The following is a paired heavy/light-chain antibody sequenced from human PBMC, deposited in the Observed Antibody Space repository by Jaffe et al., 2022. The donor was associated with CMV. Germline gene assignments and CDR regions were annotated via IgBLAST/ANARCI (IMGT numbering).Light chain of an antibody. CDR3: QQSYSTLTYT. CDR2: AAS. J-gene: IGKJ2*01. CDR1: QSISSY. V-gene: IGKV1-39*01. Sequence: DIQMTQSPSSLSASVGDRVTITCRASQSISSYLNWYQQKPGKAPKLLIYAASSLQSGVPSRFSGSGSGTDFTLTISSLQPEDFATYYCQQSYSTLTYTFGQGTKLEIK.
Heavy chain of an antibody. CDR3: ARQGSIAVAGRDYYYYYYYMDV. CDR1: GGSISSYY. CDR2: IYYSGST. D-gene: IGHD6-19*01. V-gene: IGHV4-59*01. J-gene: IGHJ6*03. Sequence: QVQLQESGPGLVKPSETLSLTCTVSGGSISSYYWSWIRQPPGKGLEWIGYIYYSGSTNYNPSLKSRVTISVDTSKNQFSLKLSSVTAADTAVYYCARQGSIAVAGRDYYYYYYYMDVWGKGTTVTVSS.